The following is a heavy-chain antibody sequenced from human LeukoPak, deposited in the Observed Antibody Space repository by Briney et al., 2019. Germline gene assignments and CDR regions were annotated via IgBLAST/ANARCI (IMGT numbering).Heavy chain of an antibody. CDR1: GFIFSNAW. Sequence: GGSLRLSCAASGFIFSNAWMSWVRQAPGKGLEWVGRIKSKTDGGTTDYAAPVKGRFTIPRDDSKNTLYLQMNSLKTEDTAVYYCATDIVVVPAAHDYWGQGTLVTVPS. CDR3: ATDIVVVPAAHDY. V-gene: IGHV3-15*01. D-gene: IGHD2-2*01. CDR2: IKSKTDGGTT. J-gene: IGHJ4*02.